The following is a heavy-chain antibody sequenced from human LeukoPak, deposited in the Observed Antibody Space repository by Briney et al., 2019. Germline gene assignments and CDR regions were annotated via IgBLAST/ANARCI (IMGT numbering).Heavy chain of an antibody. V-gene: IGHV3-53*01. D-gene: IGHD3-10*01. CDR3: ASAPTYFAFDI. CDR1: GFTVSSNY. Sequence: GGSLRLSCAASGFTVSSNYMSWVRQAPGKGLEWVSVIYSGGSTYYADSVKGRFTISRDNSKNTLYLQMNSLRAEDTAVYYCASAPTYFAFDIWGQGTMVTVSS. CDR2: IYSGGST. J-gene: IGHJ3*02.